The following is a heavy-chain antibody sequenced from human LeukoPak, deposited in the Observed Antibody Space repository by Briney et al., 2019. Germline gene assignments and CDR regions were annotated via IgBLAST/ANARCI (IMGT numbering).Heavy chain of an antibody. CDR2: ISGSGGST. CDR3: AKDVSGSYYYGMDV. D-gene: IGHD1-26*01. J-gene: IGHJ6*02. V-gene: IGHV3-23*01. Sequence: PGGSLRLSCAGSGFTFSSYAMSWVRQAPGKGLEWVSAISGSGGSTYYADSVKGRFTISRDNAENSLYLQMNSLRAEDTALYYCAKDVSGSYYYGMDVWGQGTTVTVSS. CDR1: GFTFSSYA.